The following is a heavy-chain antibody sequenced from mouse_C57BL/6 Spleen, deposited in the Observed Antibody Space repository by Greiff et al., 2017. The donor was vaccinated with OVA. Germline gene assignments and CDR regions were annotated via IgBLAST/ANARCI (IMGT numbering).Heavy chain of an antibody. CDR1: GYTFTSYW. CDR2: IYPSDSET. Sequence: QVQLQQPGAELVRPGSSVKLSCKASGYTFTSYWMDWVKQRPGQGLEWIGNIYPSDSETHYNQKFKDKATLTVDKSSSTAYMQLSSLTSEDSAVYYGAREGYYYGSSLWYFDVWGTGTTVTVSS. J-gene: IGHJ1*03. D-gene: IGHD1-1*01. CDR3: AREGYYYGSSLWYFDV. V-gene: IGHV1-61*01.